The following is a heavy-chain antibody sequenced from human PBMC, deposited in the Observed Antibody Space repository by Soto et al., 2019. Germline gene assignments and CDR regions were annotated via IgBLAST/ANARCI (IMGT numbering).Heavy chain of an antibody. Sequence: GGSLRLSCAASGFTFYDYAMHWVRRAPGKGLEWVSSISSSSSYIYYADSVKGRFTISRDNAKNSLYLQMNSLRAEDTAVYYCARAGPPPRYVSGGWDWFDPWGQGTLVTVSS. CDR3: ARAGPPPRYVSGGWDWFDP. D-gene: IGHD3-10*01. CDR1: GFTFYDYA. J-gene: IGHJ5*02. V-gene: IGHV3-21*01. CDR2: ISSSSSYI.